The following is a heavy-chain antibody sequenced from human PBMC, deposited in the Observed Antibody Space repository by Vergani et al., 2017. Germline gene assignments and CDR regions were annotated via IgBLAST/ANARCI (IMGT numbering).Heavy chain of an antibody. CDR3: ARSAIVGATPGAFDI. V-gene: IGHV1-2*02. CDR1: GYTFTGYY. Sequence: QVQLVQSGAEVKKPGASVKVSCKASGYTFTGYYMHWVRQAHGQGLEWRGWINPNSGGTNYEQKFQGGVTMTRDTSISTAYMELSRLRSDDTAVYYCARSAIVGATPGAFDIWGQGTMVTVSS. D-gene: IGHD1-26*01. J-gene: IGHJ3*02. CDR2: INPNSGGT.